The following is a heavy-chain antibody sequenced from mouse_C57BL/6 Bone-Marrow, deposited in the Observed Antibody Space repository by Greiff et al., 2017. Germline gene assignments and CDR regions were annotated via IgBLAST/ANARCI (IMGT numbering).Heavy chain of an antibody. V-gene: IGHV1-82*01. Sequence: VKLMESGPELVKPGASVQISCKASGYAFSSSWMNWVKQRPGTGLEWIGRIYPGDGDTNYNGKFKGTATLTADQSSSTAYMQLSSLTSEDSAVYFCAHPFFDYWGQGTTLTVSS. CDR1: GYAFSSSW. J-gene: IGHJ2*01. CDR2: IYPGDGDT. CDR3: AHPFFDY.